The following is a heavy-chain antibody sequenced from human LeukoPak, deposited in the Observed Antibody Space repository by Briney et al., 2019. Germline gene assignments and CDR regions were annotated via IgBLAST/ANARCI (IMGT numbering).Heavy chain of an antibody. CDR3: ARDVSSSWYRASPTNLDY. CDR2: INWNGGST. V-gene: IGHV3-20*04. CDR1: GFTFDDYG. D-gene: IGHD6-13*01. J-gene: IGHJ4*02. Sequence: GGSLRLSCAASGFTFDDYGMSWVRQAPGKGLEWVSGINWNGGSTGYADSVKGRFTISRDNAKNSLYLQINSLRAEDTALYYCARDVSSSWYRASPTNLDYWGQGTLVTVSS.